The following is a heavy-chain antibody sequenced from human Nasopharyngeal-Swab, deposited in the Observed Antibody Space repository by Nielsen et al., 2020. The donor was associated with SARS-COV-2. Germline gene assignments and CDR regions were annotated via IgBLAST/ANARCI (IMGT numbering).Heavy chain of an antibody. J-gene: IGHJ4*02. CDR1: GFTLSSYS. CDR2: ISSSSSYV. V-gene: IGHV3-21*01. CDR3: ARDPQRDYCGGDCSYFDY. D-gene: IGHD2-21*02. Sequence: GVLKIFCAASGFTLSSYSTNWVRQAPGKGLECVSSISSSSSYVYYADSVKGRFTISRDNDKNSLYLQMNSLRAEDTAVYYCARDPQRDYCGGDCSYFDYWGQGTLVTVSS.